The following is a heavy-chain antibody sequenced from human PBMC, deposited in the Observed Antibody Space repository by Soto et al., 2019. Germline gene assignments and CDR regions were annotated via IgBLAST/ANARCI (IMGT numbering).Heavy chain of an antibody. CDR2: IYNRGST. Sequence: SETLSLTCTVSGGSISSDNYYWGWIRQPPGKGLEWIASIYNRGSTYYNPSLKSRVTMSVDTSKNQFSLKLSSVTAADTAVYYCARAYTTGEFYDIWTGYPDDVFDIWGQGTMVTVSS. CDR3: ARAYTTGEFYDIWTGYPDDVFDI. J-gene: IGHJ3*02. CDR1: GGSISSDNYY. D-gene: IGHD3-9*01. V-gene: IGHV4-39*01.